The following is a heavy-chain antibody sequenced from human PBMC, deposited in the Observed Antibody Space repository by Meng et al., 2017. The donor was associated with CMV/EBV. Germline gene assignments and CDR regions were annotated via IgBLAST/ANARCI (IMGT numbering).Heavy chain of an antibody. Sequence: SETLSLTCAVYGGSSSGYYCSWIRQPPGKGLEWIGEIKHSGSTNYNPSLKSRVTISVDTSKNQFSLKLSAVTAADTAVYYCARGPYCSSTSCYPSWFDPWGQGTLVTVSS. CDR2: IKHSGST. J-gene: IGHJ5*02. CDR3: ARGPYCSSTSCYPSWFDP. D-gene: IGHD2-2*01. V-gene: IGHV4-34*01. CDR1: GGSSSGYY.